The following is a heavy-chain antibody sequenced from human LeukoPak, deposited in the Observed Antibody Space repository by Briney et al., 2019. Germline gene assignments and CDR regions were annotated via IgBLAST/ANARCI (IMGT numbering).Heavy chain of an antibody. D-gene: IGHD6-19*01. CDR3: ARERVLGRHSSGWYRAPKGYGMDV. Sequence: GGSLRLSCAASGFTFSSYGMHWVRQAPGKGLEWVAVIWYDGSNKYYADSVKGRFTISRDNSKNTLYLQMNSLRAEDAAVYYCARERVLGRHSSGWYRAPKGYGMDVWGQGTTVTVSS. CDR2: IWYDGSNK. V-gene: IGHV3-33*01. CDR1: GFTFSSYG. J-gene: IGHJ6*02.